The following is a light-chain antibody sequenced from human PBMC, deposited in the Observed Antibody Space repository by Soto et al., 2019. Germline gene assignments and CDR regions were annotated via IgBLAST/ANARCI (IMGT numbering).Light chain of an antibody. CDR2: DAS. Sequence: DIQMTEAPCTLSASIGDRVIITCRASQSISRWVAWYQQKPGKAPKVLIWDASSLQRGVPSRFSGSGSGTEFTLTISSLQPDDFATYYCQQYNSYSETFGQGTKVDI. CDR1: QSISRW. V-gene: IGKV1-5*01. J-gene: IGKJ1*01. CDR3: QQYNSYSET.